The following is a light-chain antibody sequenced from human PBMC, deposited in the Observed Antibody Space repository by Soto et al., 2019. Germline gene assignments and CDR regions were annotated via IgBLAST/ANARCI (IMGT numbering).Light chain of an antibody. V-gene: IGKV1-5*03. CDR1: PGISTW. J-gene: IGKJ4*01. CDR3: QQYTSYSLT. CDR2: KAS. Sequence: DSQMTQSPSTLSASVGDRITITCRASPGISTWLAWYQQKPGKAPKLLIYKASTLESGVPSRFSGSGSGTEFTLTISSLQPDDFATYYCQQYTSYSLTFGGGTKVEIK.